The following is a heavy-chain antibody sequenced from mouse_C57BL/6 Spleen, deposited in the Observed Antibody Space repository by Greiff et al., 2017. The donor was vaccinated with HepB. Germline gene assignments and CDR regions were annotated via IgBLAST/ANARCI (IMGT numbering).Heavy chain of an antibody. Sequence: VQLKESGGGLVKPGGSLKLSCAASGFTFSDYGMHWVRQAPEKGLEWVAYISSGSSTIYYADTVKGRFTISRDNAKNTLFLQMTSLRSEDTAMYYCARDYGSILYFDYWGQGTTLTVSS. CDR1: GFTFSDYG. J-gene: IGHJ2*01. D-gene: IGHD1-1*01. V-gene: IGHV5-17*01. CDR2: ISSGSSTI. CDR3: ARDYGSILYFDY.